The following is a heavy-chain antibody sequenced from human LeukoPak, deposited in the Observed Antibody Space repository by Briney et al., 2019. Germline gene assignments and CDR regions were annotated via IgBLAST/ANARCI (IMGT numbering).Heavy chain of an antibody. Sequence: PGRSLRLSCAASGFTFDDYAMHWVRQAPGKGLEWVSGISWNSGSIGYADSVKGRFTISRDNAKNSLYLQMNSLRAEDTALYYCAKDIRVAVAGAFDIWGQGTMVTVSS. V-gene: IGHV3-9*01. CDR1: GFTFDDYA. D-gene: IGHD6-19*01. CDR3: AKDIRVAVAGAFDI. CDR2: ISWNSGSI. J-gene: IGHJ3*02.